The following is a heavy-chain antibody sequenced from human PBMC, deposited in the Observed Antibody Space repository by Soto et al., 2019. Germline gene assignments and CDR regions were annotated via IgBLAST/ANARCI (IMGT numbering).Heavy chain of an antibody. D-gene: IGHD3-22*01. V-gene: IGHV1-3*01. CDR2: INAGNGNT. CDR1: GYTFTNYA. Sequence: ASVKVSCKASGYTFTNYAIHWVRQAPGQRLEWMGWINAGNGNTKYSQKFQGRVTITRDTSATSAYMELSSLRSEDTALYYCARGERYYYDSSGYFGFDYWGQGTLVTVSS. CDR3: ARGERYYYDSSGYFGFDY. J-gene: IGHJ4*02.